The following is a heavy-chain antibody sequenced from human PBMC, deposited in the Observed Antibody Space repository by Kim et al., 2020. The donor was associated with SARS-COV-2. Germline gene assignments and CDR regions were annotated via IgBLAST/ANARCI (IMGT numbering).Heavy chain of an antibody. V-gene: IGHV3-21*01. CDR1: GFTFSSYS. J-gene: IGHJ3*02. D-gene: IGHD3-22*01. Sequence: GGSLRLSCAASGFTFSSYSMNWVRQAPGKGLEWVSSISSSSSYIYYADSVKGRFTISRDNAKNSLYLQMNSLRAEDTAVYYCAREGPPGEDPQNYYDSSGDAFDIWGQGTMVTVSS. CDR3: AREGPPGEDPQNYYDSSGDAFDI. CDR2: ISSSSSYI.